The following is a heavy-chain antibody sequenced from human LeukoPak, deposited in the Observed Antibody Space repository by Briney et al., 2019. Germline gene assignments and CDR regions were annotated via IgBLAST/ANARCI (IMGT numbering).Heavy chain of an antibody. Sequence: GSSLRLSCAASGFTFSSYAMHLVRQAPGKGLELVAVISDDGSNKYYADSVKGRFTISRDNSKNTLYLQMNSLRAEDTAVYYCARDQTAYIVVVPAANNWFDPWGQGTLVTVSS. D-gene: IGHD2-2*01. J-gene: IGHJ5*02. CDR2: ISDDGSNK. CDR3: ARDQTAYIVVVPAANNWFDP. CDR1: GFTFSSYA. V-gene: IGHV3-30-3*01.